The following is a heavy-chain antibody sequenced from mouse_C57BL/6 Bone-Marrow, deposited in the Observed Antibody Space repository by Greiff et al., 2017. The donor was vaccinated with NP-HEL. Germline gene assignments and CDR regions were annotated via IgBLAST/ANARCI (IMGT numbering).Heavy chain of an antibody. V-gene: IGHV1-15*01. J-gene: IGHJ2*01. CDR2: IDPETGGT. Sequence: VQLQQSGAELVRPGASVTLSCKASGYTFTDYEMHWVKQTPVHGLEWIGAIDPETGGTAYNQKFKGKAILTADKSSSTAYMDLRSLTSEDSAVYYCTRWVYYDYDVGFDYWGQGTTLTVSS. D-gene: IGHD2-4*01. CDR1: GYTFTDYE. CDR3: TRWVYYDYDVGFDY.